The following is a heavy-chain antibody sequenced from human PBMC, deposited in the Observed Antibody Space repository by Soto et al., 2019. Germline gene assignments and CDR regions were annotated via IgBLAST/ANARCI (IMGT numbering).Heavy chain of an antibody. CDR1: GFSLSTSGVG. V-gene: IGHV2-5*02. CDR3: LHRGKGYCSGGSCARLFDY. CDR2: IYWDDDK. D-gene: IGHD2-15*01. Sequence: NPTQTLTLTCTFSGFSLSTSGVGVGWIRQPPGKALEWLALIYWDDDKRYRPSLKSRLTITKDTSKNQVVLTMTNKKSVDTATYYCLHRGKGYCSGGSCARLFDYWGQGTLVTVSS. J-gene: IGHJ4*02.